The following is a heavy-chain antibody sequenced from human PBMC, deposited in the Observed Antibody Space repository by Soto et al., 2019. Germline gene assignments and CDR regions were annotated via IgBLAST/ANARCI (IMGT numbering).Heavy chain of an antibody. D-gene: IGHD3-3*01. CDR1: GYTFTSYY. J-gene: IGHJ6*02. CDR3: ARSITIFGVVIFSYYYGMDV. V-gene: IGHV1-46*01. CDR2: INPSGGST. Sequence: ASVKVSCKASGYTFTSYYMHWVRQAPGRGLEWMGIINPSGGSTSYAQKFQGRVTMTRDTSTSTVYMELSSLRSEDTAVYYCARSITIFGVVIFSYYYGMDVWGQGTTVTVSS.